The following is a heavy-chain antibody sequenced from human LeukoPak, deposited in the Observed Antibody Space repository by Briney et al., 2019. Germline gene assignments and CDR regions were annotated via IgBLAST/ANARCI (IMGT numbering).Heavy chain of an antibody. CDR2: TYYSGST. Sequence: SQTLSLTCTVSGGSISSGGYYWSWIRQHPGKGLEWIGYTYYSGSTYYNPSLKSRVTISVDTSKNQFSLKLSSVTAADTAVYYCARDSAWFGERSGGYYYYYGMDVWGQGTTVTVSS. J-gene: IGHJ6*02. CDR3: ARDSAWFGERSGGYYYYYGMDV. CDR1: GGSISSGGYY. D-gene: IGHD3-10*01. V-gene: IGHV4-31*03.